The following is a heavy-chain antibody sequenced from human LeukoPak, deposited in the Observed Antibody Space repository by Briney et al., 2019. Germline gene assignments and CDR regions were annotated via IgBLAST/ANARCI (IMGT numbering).Heavy chain of an antibody. V-gene: IGHV4-39*02. CDR1: NGSMTSDSYY. CDR2: IFYSGKT. D-gene: IGHD2-2*03. CDR3: ARLWIVATWFDA. Sequence: SETLSLTCTVSNGSMTSDSYYWAWVRQPPGKGLEWIGSIFYSGKTYYSTSLQSRVTVSLGTSKKNFSLRLSSVAAADTAVYYCARLWIVATWFDAWGQGALVAVSS. J-gene: IGHJ5*02.